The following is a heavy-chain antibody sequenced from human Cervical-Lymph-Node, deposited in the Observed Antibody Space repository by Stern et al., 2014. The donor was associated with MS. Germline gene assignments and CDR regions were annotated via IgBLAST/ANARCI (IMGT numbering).Heavy chain of an antibody. CDR2: ISYSGDT. CDR3: ARGGERYIYYYGMDV. CDR1: GGSISSVGYY. V-gene: IGHV4-31*03. D-gene: IGHD3-16*01. J-gene: IGHJ6*02. Sequence: QLQLQESGPGLVKPSQTLSLTCTVSGGSISSVGYYWSWIRQHPGKGLEWIGYISYSGDTYYNPSLESRLTISVDTSKNQFSLKLLSVTAADTAVYYCARGGERYIYYYGMDVWGQGTTVTVSS.